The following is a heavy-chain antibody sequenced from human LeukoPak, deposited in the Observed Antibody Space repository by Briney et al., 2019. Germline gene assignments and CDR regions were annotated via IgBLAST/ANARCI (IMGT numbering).Heavy chain of an antibody. V-gene: IGHV3-7*04. Sequence: GGSLRLSCAASGFTFSSYWMNWVRQAPGKGLEWVAYIKHDGSEKYYVHSVKGRFTISRDNAKNSLYLQMNSLRAEDTAFYYCARGGSYRYRYDYWGQGTLVTVSS. D-gene: IGHD3-16*02. CDR1: GFTFSSYW. CDR3: ARGGSYRYRYDY. CDR2: IKHDGSEK. J-gene: IGHJ4*02.